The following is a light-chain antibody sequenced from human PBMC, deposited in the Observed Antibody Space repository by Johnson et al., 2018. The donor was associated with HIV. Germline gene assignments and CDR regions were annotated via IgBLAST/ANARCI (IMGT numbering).Light chain of an antibody. CDR3: GTWDNSLSTGGV. CDR2: ENN. CDR1: SSNIGNNY. V-gene: IGLV1-51*02. Sequence: QSVLTQPPSVSAAPGQKVTISCSGSSSNIGNNYVSWYQQLPGTAPKLLIYENNKRPSGIPDRFSGSKSGTSATLGITGLQTGDEADYYCGTWDNSLSTGGVFRTGTKVTSL. J-gene: IGLJ1*01.